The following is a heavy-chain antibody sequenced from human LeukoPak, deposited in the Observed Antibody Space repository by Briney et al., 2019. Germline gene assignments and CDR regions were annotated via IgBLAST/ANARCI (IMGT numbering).Heavy chain of an antibody. CDR1: GGSVSSGSYY. CDR2: IYYSGST. Sequence: SSETLSLTCTVSGGSVSSGSYYWSWIRQPPGRGLEWIGYIYYSGSTNYNPSLKSRVTISVDTSKNQFSLKLSSVTAADTAVYYCARSVGDWYFDLWGRGTLVTVSS. D-gene: IGHD1-14*01. CDR3: ARSVGDWYFDL. V-gene: IGHV4-61*01. J-gene: IGHJ2*01.